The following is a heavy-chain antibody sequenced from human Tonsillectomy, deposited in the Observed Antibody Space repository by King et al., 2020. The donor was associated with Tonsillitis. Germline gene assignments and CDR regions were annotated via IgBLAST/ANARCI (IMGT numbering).Heavy chain of an antibody. J-gene: IGHJ3*02. CDR2: IYHSGST. D-gene: IGHD3-22*01. CDR1: GGSISSGGYS. CDR3: ARDQDSSGPHRGAFDI. Sequence: LQLQESGSGLVKPSQTLSLTCAVSGGSISSGGYSWSWIRQPPGKGLEWIGYIYHSGSTYYNPSLKSRVTISVDRSKNQFSLKLSSVTAAATAVYYCARDQDSSGPHRGAFDIWGQGTMVTVSS. V-gene: IGHV4-30-2*01.